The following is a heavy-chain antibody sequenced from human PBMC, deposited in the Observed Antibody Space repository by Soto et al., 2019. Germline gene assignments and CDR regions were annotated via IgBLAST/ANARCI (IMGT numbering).Heavy chain of an antibody. CDR2: IYPGDSDT. J-gene: IGHJ6*02. CDR1: GYSFTSYW. Sequence: GESLKISCKGSGYSFTSYWIGWVRQMPGKGLEWMGFIYPGDSDTRYSPSFQGRVTISADKSISTAYLQWSSLKASDTAVYYCAAGGISPGNYNYYAMDLWGQGTTVTVSS. D-gene: IGHD3-16*01. CDR3: AAGGISPGNYNYYAMDL. V-gene: IGHV5-51*01.